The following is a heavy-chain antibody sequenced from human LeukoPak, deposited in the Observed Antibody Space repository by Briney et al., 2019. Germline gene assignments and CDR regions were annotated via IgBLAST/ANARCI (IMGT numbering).Heavy chain of an antibody. J-gene: IGHJ4*02. V-gene: IGHV4-39*07. CDR3: ARGGYYYDSSGYLSY. Sequence: PSETLSLTCTVSGGSISSGGYYWSWIRQPPGKGLEWIGEINHSGSTNYNPSLKSRVTISVDTPKNQFSLKLSSVTAADTAVYYCARGGYYYDSSGYLSYWGQGTLVTVSS. D-gene: IGHD3-22*01. CDR2: INHSGST. CDR1: GGSISSGGYY.